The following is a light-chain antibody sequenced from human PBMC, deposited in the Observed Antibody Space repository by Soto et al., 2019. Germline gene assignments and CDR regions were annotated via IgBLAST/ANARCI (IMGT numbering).Light chain of an antibody. J-gene: IGLJ2*01. CDR1: RRDFGGYNY. V-gene: IGLV2-14*01. CDR3: SSYTADSHLV. Sequence: QSALTQPASVSGSPGQSITISCTGTRRDFGGYNYVSWFQQHPGKAPKLMIYEVSNRPSGVSDRFSGSKSGYTASLTISGLQAEDEADYYCSSYTADSHLVFGGGTKLTVL. CDR2: EVS.